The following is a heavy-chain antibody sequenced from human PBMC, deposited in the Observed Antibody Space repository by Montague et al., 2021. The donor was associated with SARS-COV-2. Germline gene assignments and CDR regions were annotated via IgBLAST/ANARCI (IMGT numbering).Heavy chain of an antibody. CDR3: ARGSGCSGGSCYSEWDHHYDPGLGV. CDR2: INHSGST. D-gene: IGHD2-15*01. CDR1: GGSFSGYY. Sequence: SETLSLTCAVYGGSFSGYYWSWIRQPPGKGLEWIGEINHSGSTNYNPSLKSRVTISVDTSKNQFSLKLSSVTAADTAVYYCARGSGCSGGSCYSEWDHHYDPGLGVWGQGTTVTDSS. J-gene: IGHJ6*02. V-gene: IGHV4-34*01.